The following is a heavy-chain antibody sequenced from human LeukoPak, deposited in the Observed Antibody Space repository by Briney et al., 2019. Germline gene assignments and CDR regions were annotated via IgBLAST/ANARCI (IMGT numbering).Heavy chain of an antibody. CDR3: ARVGDCSSTSCFLTDC. CDR2: INPNSGGT. D-gene: IGHD2-2*01. V-gene: IGHV1-2*02. CDR1: GYTFTGYY. J-gene: IGHJ4*02. Sequence: GASVKVSCKASGYTFTGYYMHWVRQAPGQGLEWMGWINPNSGGTNYAQKFQGRVTMTRDTSISTAYMELSRLRSDDTAVYYCARVGDCSSTSCFLTDCWGQGTLVTVSS.